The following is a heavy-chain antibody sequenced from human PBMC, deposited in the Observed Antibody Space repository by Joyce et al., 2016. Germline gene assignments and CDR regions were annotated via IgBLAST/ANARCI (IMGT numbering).Heavy chain of an antibody. CDR1: GYSFADHW. J-gene: IGHJ3*02. CDR2: IDPRDSYT. CDR3: ARPTSTAHDAFDI. Sequence: EVQLVQSGAEVKKPGESLRISCQGSGYSFADHWIHWVSHVPGKGLEWLGRIDPRDSYTNYRPSFQGHVTISVDKSINAAYLQWSSLEASDSAMYYCARPTSTAHDAFDIWGHGTLVTVSS. D-gene: IGHD5-18*01. V-gene: IGHV5-10-1*01.